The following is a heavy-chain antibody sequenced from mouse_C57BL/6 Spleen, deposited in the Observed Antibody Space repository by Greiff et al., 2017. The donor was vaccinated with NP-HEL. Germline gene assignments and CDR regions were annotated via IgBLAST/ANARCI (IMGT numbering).Heavy chain of an antibody. CDR3: ARAGSRDAMDY. Sequence: EVKLQESGPGLVKPSQSLSLTCSVTGYSITSGYYWNWIRQFPGNKLEWMGYISYDGSNNYNPSLKNRISITRDTSKNQFFLKLNSVTTEDTATYYCARAGSRDAMDYWGQGTSVTVSS. J-gene: IGHJ4*01. CDR1: GYSITSGYY. D-gene: IGHD1-1*01. V-gene: IGHV3-6*01. CDR2: ISYDGSN.